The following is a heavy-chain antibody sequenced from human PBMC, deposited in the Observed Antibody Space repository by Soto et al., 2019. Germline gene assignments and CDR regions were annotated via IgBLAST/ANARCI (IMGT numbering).Heavy chain of an antibody. CDR3: ARARWYDAFDV. CDR2: IFHGGNT. CDR1: GCFLSIGNY. J-gene: IGHJ3*01. V-gene: IGHV4-38-2*01. D-gene: IGHD2-15*01. Sequence: LALSCDGSGCFLSIGNYWGWIRKPPGKGLEWIGSIFHGGNTYYNPSLKSRVTISVDMSKNQFSLKLNSVTAADTAVYYCARARWYDAFDVWGQGTVVTVSS.